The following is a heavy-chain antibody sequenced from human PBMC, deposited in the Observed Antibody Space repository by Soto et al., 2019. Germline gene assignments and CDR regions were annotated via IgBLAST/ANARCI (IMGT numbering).Heavy chain of an antibody. Sequence: SVKVSCKASGFTFTSSAVQWVRQARGQRLEWIGWIVVGSGNTNYAQKFQERVTITRDMSTSAAYMELSSLRSEDTAVYYCAADRGYDFWSGYFEDYYYGMDVWGQGTTVTVSS. D-gene: IGHD3-3*01. CDR1: GFTFTSSA. CDR3: AADRGYDFWSGYFEDYYYGMDV. CDR2: IVVGSGNT. J-gene: IGHJ6*02. V-gene: IGHV1-58*01.